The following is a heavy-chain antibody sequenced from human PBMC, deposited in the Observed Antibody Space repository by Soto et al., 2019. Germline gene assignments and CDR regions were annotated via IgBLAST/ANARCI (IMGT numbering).Heavy chain of an antibody. D-gene: IGHD3-16*01. CDR2: IYYSGTT. V-gene: IGHV4-39*07. CDR3: ARRYGGNFDY. J-gene: IGHJ4*02. CDR1: GDSITSNSYF. Sequence: SETLSLTCTVSGDSITSNSYFWAWIRQPPGKGLEWIGSIYYSGTTYYNPSLKSRVTISVDRSKNQFSLKLSSVTAADTAVYYCARRYGGNFDYWGQGTLVTVSS.